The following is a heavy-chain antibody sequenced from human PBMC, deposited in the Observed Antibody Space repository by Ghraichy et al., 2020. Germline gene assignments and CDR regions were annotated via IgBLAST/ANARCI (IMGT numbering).Heavy chain of an antibody. Sequence: SETLSLTCTVSGGSISSYYWSWIRQPPGKGLEWIGYIYYSGSTNYNPSLKSRVTISVDTSKNQFSLKLSSVTAADTAVYYCAREGGRGSSGYEISDAFDIWGQGTMVTVSS. CDR2: IYYSGST. J-gene: IGHJ3*02. CDR1: GGSISSYY. D-gene: IGHD6-13*01. V-gene: IGHV4-59*01. CDR3: AREGGRGSSGYEISDAFDI.